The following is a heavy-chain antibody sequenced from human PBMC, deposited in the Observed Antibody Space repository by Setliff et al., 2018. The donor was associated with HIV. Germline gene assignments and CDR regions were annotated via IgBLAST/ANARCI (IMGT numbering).Heavy chain of an antibody. CDR2: IYHSGTT. D-gene: IGHD6-6*01. V-gene: IGHV4-4*02. J-gene: IGHJ3*02. CDR1: GGSISSSNW. Sequence: SETLSLTCAVSGGSISSSNWWSWVRQPPGTGLEWIGEIYHSGTTNYNPSLKSRVTISVDKSKNQFSLKLSSVTAADTAVYFCARDPSGSDAFDIWGQGTMVTVSS. CDR3: ARDPSGSDAFDI.